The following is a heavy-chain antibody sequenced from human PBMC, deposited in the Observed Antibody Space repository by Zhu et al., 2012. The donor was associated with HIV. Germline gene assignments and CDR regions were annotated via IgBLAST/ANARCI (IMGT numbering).Heavy chain of an antibody. Sequence: QVQLQESGPGLVKPSETLSLTCTVSGYSISSGYYWGWIRQPPGKGLEWIGSIYHSGSTYYNPSLKSRVTISVDTSKNQFSLKLSSVTAADTAVYYCARVGVRGPRGTELVDPWGQGTLVTVSS. J-gene: IGHJ5*02. D-gene: IGHD3-10*01. V-gene: IGHV4-38-2*02. CDR2: IYHSGST. CDR1: GYSISSGYY. CDR3: ARVGVRGPRGTELVDP.